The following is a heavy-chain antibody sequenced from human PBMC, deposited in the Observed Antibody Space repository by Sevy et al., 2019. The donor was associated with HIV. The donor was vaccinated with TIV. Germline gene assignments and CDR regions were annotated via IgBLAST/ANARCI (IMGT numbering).Heavy chain of an antibody. J-gene: IGHJ4*02. CDR3: ARDDCSGGSCLDY. Sequence: GGSLRLSCAASGFTFSSYWMSWVRQAPGKGLEWVATMKEDGSERNYVDSVKGRFTISRDNAKNSLYLQMNSLRAEDTAVYYCARDDCSGGSCLDYWGQGTLVTVSS. CDR1: GFTFSSYW. V-gene: IGHV3-7*01. D-gene: IGHD2-15*01. CDR2: MKEDGSER.